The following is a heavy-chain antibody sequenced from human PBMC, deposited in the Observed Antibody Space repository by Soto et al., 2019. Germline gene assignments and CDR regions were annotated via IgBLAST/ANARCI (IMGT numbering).Heavy chain of an antibody. CDR2: INPRGGGT. V-gene: IGHV1-46*03. CDR1: GYMFTDYY. D-gene: IGHD3-22*01. Sequence: QVQLVQSGAEVRKPGASVKVSCKASGYMFTDYYIHWVRQAPGQGLEWMGMINPRGGGTTYTQRFQGRVVMIRDTSTSTVYMELSSLRPEDTAVYYCGRDSGDYYDDSNRPYNAFDKLGQGTVVTVSS. CDR3: GRDSGDYYDDSNRPYNAFDK. J-gene: IGHJ3*02.